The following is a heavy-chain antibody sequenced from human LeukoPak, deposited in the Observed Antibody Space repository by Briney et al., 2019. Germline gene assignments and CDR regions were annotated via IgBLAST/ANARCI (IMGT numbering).Heavy chain of an antibody. J-gene: IGHJ4*02. D-gene: IGHD2-21*02. Sequence: LGESLKISCKGSGYSFTSYWIGWVRQMPGKGLEWMGIIYPGDSDTRYSPSFQGQVTISADKSISTAYLQWNSLEASDSAIYYCARRGDSDFRIDWGQGTLVTVSS. CDR1: GYSFTSYW. CDR3: ARRGDSDFRID. CDR2: IYPGDSDT. V-gene: IGHV5-51*01.